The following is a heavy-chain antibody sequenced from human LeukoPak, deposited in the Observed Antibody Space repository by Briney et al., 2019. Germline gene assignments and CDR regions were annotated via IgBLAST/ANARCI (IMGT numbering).Heavy chain of an antibody. D-gene: IGHD2-2*01. CDR3: ARVGVVPAAINYYYMDV. CDR1: GGSISSYY. Sequence: SEPLSLPCTVSGGSISSYYWSWIRQPPGKGLEWIGYIYYSGSTNYNPSLKSRVTISVDPSKNQLSLNLSSVTAADTAVYYCARVGVVPAAINYYYMDVWGKGTTVTISS. CDR2: IYYSGST. J-gene: IGHJ6*03. V-gene: IGHV4-59*01.